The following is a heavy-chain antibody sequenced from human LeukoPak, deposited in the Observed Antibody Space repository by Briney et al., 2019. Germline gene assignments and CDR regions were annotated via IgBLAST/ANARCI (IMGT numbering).Heavy chain of an antibody. CDR2: INPNSGGT. CDR1: GYTFTGYY. CDR3: ASPLLWFGELSTRNYYGMDV. J-gene: IGHJ6*02. Sequence: ASVKVSCKASGYTFTGYYMHWVRQAPGQGLEWMGWINPNSGGTNYAQKFQGRVTMTRDTSISTAYMELSRLRSEDTAVYYCASPLLWFGELSTRNYYGMDVWGQGTTVTVSS. D-gene: IGHD3-10*01. V-gene: IGHV1-2*02.